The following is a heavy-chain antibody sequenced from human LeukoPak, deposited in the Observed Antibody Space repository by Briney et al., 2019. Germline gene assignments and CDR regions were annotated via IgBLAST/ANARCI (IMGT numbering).Heavy chain of an antibody. V-gene: IGHV3-33*01. CDR2: IWYDGSNK. CDR1: GLTFSSYG. CDR3: ARGPSEIGGYYPEYFRH. D-gene: IGHD3-22*01. Sequence: GGSLRHSCAASGLTFSSYGMHWVRQAPGKGLEWVAIIWYDGSNKYYADSVKGRFTVSRDNAKNTVSLQMNSLRAEDTGVYYCARGPSEIGGYYPEYFRHWGQGTLVIVSS. J-gene: IGHJ1*01.